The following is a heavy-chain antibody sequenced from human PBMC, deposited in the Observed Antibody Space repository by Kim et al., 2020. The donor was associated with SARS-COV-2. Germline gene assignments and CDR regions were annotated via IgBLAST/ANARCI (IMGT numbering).Heavy chain of an antibody. J-gene: IGHJ4*02. V-gene: IGHV3-23*01. Sequence: GGSLRLSCAASGFTFSSYAMSWVRQAPGKGLEWVSAISGSGGSTYYADSVKGRFTISRDNSKNTLYLQMNSLRAEDTAVYYCAKGGETVTTVFGRWYFDYWGQGTLVTVSS. CDR3: AKGGETVTTVFGRWYFDY. CDR2: ISGSGGST. D-gene: IGHD4-17*01. CDR1: GFTFSSYA.